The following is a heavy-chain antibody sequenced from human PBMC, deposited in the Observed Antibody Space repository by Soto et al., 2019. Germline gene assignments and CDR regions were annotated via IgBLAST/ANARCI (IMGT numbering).Heavy chain of an antibody. CDR2: IIPIFGTA. V-gene: IGHV1-69*13. CDR1: GGTFSSYA. Sequence: SVKVSCKASGGTFSSYAISWVRQAPGQGLEWMGGIIPIFGTANYAQKFQGRVTITADESTSTAYMELSSLRSEDTAVYYCARERPQGAWFDPWGRGTLVTVSS. CDR3: ARERPQGAWFDP. J-gene: IGHJ5*02. D-gene: IGHD3-16*01.